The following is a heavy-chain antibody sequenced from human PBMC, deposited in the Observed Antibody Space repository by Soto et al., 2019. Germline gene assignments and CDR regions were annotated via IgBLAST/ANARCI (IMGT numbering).Heavy chain of an antibody. V-gene: IGHV3-30*18. CDR1: GFTFSSYG. J-gene: IGHJ4*02. CDR2: ISYDGSNK. CDR3: AKTTMIVPFDY. Sequence: QVQLVESGGGVVQPGRSLRLSCAASGFTFSSYGVHWVRQAPGKGLEWVAVISYDGSNKYYADSVKGRFTISRDNSKNTLYLQMNSLRAEDTAVYYCAKTTMIVPFDYWGQGTLVTVSS. D-gene: IGHD3-22*01.